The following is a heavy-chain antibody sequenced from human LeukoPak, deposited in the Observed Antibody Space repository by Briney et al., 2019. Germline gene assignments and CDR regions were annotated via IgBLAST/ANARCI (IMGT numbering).Heavy chain of an antibody. CDR2: IIPILGIA. Sequence: ASVKVSCKASGGTFSSYAISWVRQAPGQGLEWMGRIIPILGIANYAQKFQGRVTITADKSTSTAYMELSSLRSEDTAVYYCASRAPEYSSYSHIDAFDIWGQGTMVTVSS. CDR1: GGTFSSYA. V-gene: IGHV1-69*04. J-gene: IGHJ3*02. CDR3: ASRAPEYSSYSHIDAFDI. D-gene: IGHD6-6*01.